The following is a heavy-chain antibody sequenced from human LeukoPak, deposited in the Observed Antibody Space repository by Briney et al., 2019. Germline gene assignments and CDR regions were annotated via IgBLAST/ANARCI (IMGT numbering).Heavy chain of an antibody. Sequence: SETLSLTCAVYSGSFSGYYWSWIRQPPGKGLEWIGEINHSGSTNYNPSLESRVTISFDTSKNQFSLKLSSVTAADTAVYYCARGTTRYYDILTGYYTASDYYYYMDVWGKGTTVTISS. V-gene: IGHV4-34*01. J-gene: IGHJ6*03. CDR2: INHSGST. D-gene: IGHD3-9*01. CDR3: ARGTTRYYDILTGYYTASDYYYYMDV. CDR1: SGSFSGYY.